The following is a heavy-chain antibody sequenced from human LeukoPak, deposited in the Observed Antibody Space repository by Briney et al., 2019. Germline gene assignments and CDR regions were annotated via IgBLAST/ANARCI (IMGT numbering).Heavy chain of an antibody. D-gene: IGHD3-10*01. CDR2: IYYSGST. CDR1: GGSISSYY. V-gene: IGHV4-59*01. CDR3: AREGYYGSGGGPYYYYGMDV. J-gene: IGHJ6*02. Sequence: SETLSLTCTVSGGSISSYYWSWIRQPPGKGLEWIGYIYYSGSTNYNPSLKSRVTISVDTSKNQFSLKLSSVTAADTAVYYCAREGYYGSGGGPYYYYGMDVWGQGTTVTVSS.